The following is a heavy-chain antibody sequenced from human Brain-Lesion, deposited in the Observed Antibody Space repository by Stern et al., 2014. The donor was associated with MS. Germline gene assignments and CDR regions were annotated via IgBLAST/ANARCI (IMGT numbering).Heavy chain of an antibody. V-gene: IGHV4-39*01. CDR3: AGEEDIRYCSGGSCTGNWFDP. CDR2: IYYSGNT. J-gene: IGHJ5*02. Sequence: VQLEESGPGLVKPSETLSLTCTVAGGSVSSTSYAWAWIRQPPGKGLEWIGTIYYSGNTYYSPSLKSRLTISLDTSKNQFSQQLRCVTAADTAVYYCAGEEDIRYCSGGSCTGNWFDPWGQGTLVTVSS. D-gene: IGHD2-15*01. CDR1: GGSVSSTSYA.